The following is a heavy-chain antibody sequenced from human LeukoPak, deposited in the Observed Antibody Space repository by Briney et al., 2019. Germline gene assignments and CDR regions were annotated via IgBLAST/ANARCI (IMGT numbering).Heavy chain of an antibody. CDR3: ASIPGISVSAYYFDY. V-gene: IGHV4-39*01. J-gene: IGHJ4*02. Sequence: SGTLSLTCTVSGGSISSSSYYWGWIRQPPGKGLEWIGTIYYTGNTYYNPSLKSRVTISVDTSKNQFSLKLSSVTAADTAVYYCASIPGISVSAYYFDYWGQGTLVTVFS. D-gene: IGHD6-19*01. CDR2: IYYTGNT. CDR1: GGSISSSSYY.